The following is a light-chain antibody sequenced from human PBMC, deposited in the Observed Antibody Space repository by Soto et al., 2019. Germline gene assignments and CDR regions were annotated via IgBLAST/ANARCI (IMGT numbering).Light chain of an antibody. J-gene: IGKJ1*01. CDR1: QDISNY. Sequence: DIQMTQSPSSLSASVGDRVTITCQASQDISNYLNWYQQKPGKAPKLLIFDASSLHSGVPSRFSGSGSGTHFTLTISSLQPEDFAIYYCQQSHDTPPTFGQGTKVDIK. CDR3: QQSHDTPPT. V-gene: IGKV1-39*01. CDR2: DAS.